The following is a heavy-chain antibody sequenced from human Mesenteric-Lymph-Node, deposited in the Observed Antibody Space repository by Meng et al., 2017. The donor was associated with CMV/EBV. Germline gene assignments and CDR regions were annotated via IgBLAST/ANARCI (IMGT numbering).Heavy chain of an antibody. D-gene: IGHD4-17*01. CDR3: ARIRSDYYSGMDV. Sequence: GESLKISCAASGLTVSSHYMSWVRQAPGKGLEWVSVIYSGGSTYYADSVKGRFTISRDTSKNTLYLQMISLRAEDTAVYYCARIRSDYYSGMDVWGPGTTVTVSS. CDR2: IYSGGST. J-gene: IGHJ6*02. V-gene: IGHV3-53*01. CDR1: GLTVSSHY.